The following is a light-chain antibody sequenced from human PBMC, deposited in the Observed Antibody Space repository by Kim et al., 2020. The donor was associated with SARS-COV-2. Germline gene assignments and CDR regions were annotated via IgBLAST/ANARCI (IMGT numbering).Light chain of an antibody. CDR3: CSTSNTLDYV. CDR1: SGDVGNSNS. J-gene: IGLJ1*01. V-gene: IGLV2-14*03. CDR2: DVR. Sequence: GQSLPISCSGTSGDVGNSNSVSWFQQRSGEAPRLIIYDVRDRPSGVSARFSGSKSANMASLTISGLRSEDEADYYCCSTSNTLDYVFGSGTKVTVL.